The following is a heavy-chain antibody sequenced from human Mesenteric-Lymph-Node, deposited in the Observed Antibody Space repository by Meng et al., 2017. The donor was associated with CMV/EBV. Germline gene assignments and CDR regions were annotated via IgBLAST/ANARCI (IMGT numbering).Heavy chain of an antibody. Sequence: GESLKISCAASGFTFSSYWMSWVRQAPGKGLEWVANIKQDGSEKYYVDSVKGRFTISRDNAKNSLYLQMNSLRAEDTAVYYCARDPKGGIDYWGQGTLVTVSS. CDR2: IKQDGSEK. J-gene: IGHJ4*02. V-gene: IGHV3-7*01. CDR1: GFTFSSYW. CDR3: ARDPKGGIDY. D-gene: IGHD3-16*01.